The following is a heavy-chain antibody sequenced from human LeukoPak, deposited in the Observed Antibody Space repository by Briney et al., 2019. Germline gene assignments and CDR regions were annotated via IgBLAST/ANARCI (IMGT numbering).Heavy chain of an antibody. Sequence: SETLSLTCTLSGGSISSYYWSWIRQPPGKGLEWIGYIYYSGSTNYNPSLKRRVTISVDTPKNQFSLKLSSVTAADTAVYYCARASMNFWSAYYYMDVWGKGTTVTVPS. V-gene: IGHV4-59*01. CDR3: ARASMNFWSAYYYMDV. J-gene: IGHJ6*03. CDR2: IYYSGST. CDR1: GGSISSYY. D-gene: IGHD3-3*01.